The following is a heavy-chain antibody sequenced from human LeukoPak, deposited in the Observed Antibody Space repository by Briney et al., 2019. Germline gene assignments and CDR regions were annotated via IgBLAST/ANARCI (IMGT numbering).Heavy chain of an antibody. Sequence: PGGSLRLSCAASGFTFSSYAMSWVRQAPGKGLEWVSAISGSGGSTYYADPVKGRFTISRDNSKNTLYLQMNSLRAEDTAVYYCARGRDGYNLAAFDIWGQGTMVTVSS. J-gene: IGHJ3*02. CDR1: GFTFSSYA. CDR2: ISGSGGST. V-gene: IGHV3-23*01. CDR3: ARGRDGYNLAAFDI. D-gene: IGHD5-24*01.